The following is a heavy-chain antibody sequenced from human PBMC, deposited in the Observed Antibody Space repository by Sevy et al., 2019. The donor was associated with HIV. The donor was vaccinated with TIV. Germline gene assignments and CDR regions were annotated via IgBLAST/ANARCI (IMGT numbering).Heavy chain of an antibody. CDR3: ATHAGIAAAGRVFDY. J-gene: IGHJ4*02. Sequence: LSLTCAASGFTFSDHYMEWVRQAPGKGLEWVGRIRNKADSYTTEYAASVKGRFTISRDDSKNSLYLLMNSLKTEATAVYYCATHAGIAAAGRVFDYWGQGTLVTVSS. D-gene: IGHD6-13*01. V-gene: IGHV3-72*01. CDR2: IRNKADSYTT. CDR1: GFTFSDHY.